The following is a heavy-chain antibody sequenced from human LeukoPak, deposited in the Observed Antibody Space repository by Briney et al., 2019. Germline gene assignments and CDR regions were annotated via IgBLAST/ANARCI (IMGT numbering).Heavy chain of an antibody. Sequence: SETLSLTCTVSGYSISSSYYWGWIRQPPGKGLEWIGSIYHSGGTYYNPSLKSRVTISVDTSKNQFSLKLSSVTAADTAVYYCARSINWFDPWGQGTLVTVSS. V-gene: IGHV4-38-2*02. CDR2: IYHSGGT. J-gene: IGHJ5*02. CDR1: GYSISSSYY. CDR3: ARSINWFDP. D-gene: IGHD3-9*01.